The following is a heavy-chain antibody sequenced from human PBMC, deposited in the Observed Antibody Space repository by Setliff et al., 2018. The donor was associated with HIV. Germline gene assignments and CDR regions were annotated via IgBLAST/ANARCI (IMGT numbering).Heavy chain of an antibody. D-gene: IGHD3-3*01. V-gene: IGHV3-23*01. Sequence: PGGSLRLSCAASGFTFSDYYMSWIRQAPGKGLEWVSVISGSGGSTSCAASVKGRFIISRDNSKDILSLQMNSVRAEDTGLYFCAKDYTATFWEYNWFDLWGQGILVTVSS. J-gene: IGHJ5*02. CDR2: ISGSGGST. CDR3: AKDYTATFWEYNWFDL. CDR1: GFTFSDYY.